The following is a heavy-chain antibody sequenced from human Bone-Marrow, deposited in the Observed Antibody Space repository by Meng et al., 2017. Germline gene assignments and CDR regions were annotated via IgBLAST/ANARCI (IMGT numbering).Heavy chain of an antibody. D-gene: IGHD4-11*01. CDR2: INHSGST. CDR3: ARGPTTMAHDFDY. V-gene: IGHV4-34*01. J-gene: IGHJ4*02. CDR1: GGSFSDYY. Sequence: VELQQWGGGLLKPSESRSLTCVVSGGSFSDYYGSWIRQPPGKGLEWIGEINHSGSTNYNPSLESRATISVDTSQNNLSLKLSSVTAADSAVYYCARGPTTMAHDFDYWGQGTLVTVSS.